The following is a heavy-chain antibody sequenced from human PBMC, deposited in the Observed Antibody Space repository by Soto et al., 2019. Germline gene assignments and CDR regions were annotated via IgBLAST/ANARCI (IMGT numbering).Heavy chain of an antibody. D-gene: IGHD6-6*01. CDR3: ARGSGSSSRNYFDY. CDR2: ISYDGSNK. CDR1: GFTFSSYA. Sequence: QVQLVESGGGVVQPGRSLRLSCAASGFTFSSYAMHWVRQAPGKGLEWVAVISYDGSNKYYADSVKGRFTISRDNSKNTLYLQMNSLRAEDTAVYYCARGSGSSSRNYFDYWGQGTLVTVSS. J-gene: IGHJ4*02. V-gene: IGHV3-30-3*01.